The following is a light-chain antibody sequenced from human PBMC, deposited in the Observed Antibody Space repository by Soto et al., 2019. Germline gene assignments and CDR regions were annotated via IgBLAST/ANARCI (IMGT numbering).Light chain of an antibody. Sequence: EIVMTQSPATLSVSPGERATLSCRASQSVRSNLAWYQQKPGQAPRLLIYDASSRATGIPDRFSGSGSGTDFTLTISRLEPEDFAVYYCQQYGSSPWTFGQGTKVDIK. V-gene: IGKV3-20*01. CDR1: QSVRSN. CDR3: QQYGSSPWT. CDR2: DAS. J-gene: IGKJ1*01.